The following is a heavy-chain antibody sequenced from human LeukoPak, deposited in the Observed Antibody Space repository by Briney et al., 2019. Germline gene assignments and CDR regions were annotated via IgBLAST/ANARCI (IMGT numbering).Heavy chain of an antibody. V-gene: IGHV3-30*04. D-gene: IGHD1-14*01. CDR3: ARLRENLDY. CDR2: ISYDGSNK. J-gene: IGHJ4*02. Sequence: GGSLRLSCAASGFTFSSYAMHWVRQAPGKGLEWVAVISYDGSNKYYADSVKGRFTISRDNSKNTLYLQMNSLRAEDTAVYYCARLRENLDYWGQGTLVTVSS. CDR1: GFTFSSYA.